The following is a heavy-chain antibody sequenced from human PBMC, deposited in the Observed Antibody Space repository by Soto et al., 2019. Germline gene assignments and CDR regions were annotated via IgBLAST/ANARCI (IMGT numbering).Heavy chain of an antibody. J-gene: IGHJ4*02. CDR3: ARVRDSSAYYLSSDY. CDR2: IYYSGST. CDR1: GDSISGNY. D-gene: IGHD3-22*01. V-gene: IGHV4-59*01. Sequence: SETLSLTCTVSGDSISGNYWSWFRQPPGKGLEWIGYIYYSGSTNYNPSFKSRVTISVDTSKKQFSLKMTSVTAADTAVYYCARVRDSSAYYLSSDYWGQGTLVTVS.